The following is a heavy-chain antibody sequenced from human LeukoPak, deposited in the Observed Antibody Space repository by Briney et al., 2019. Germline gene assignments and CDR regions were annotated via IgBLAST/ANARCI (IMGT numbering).Heavy chain of an antibody. CDR3: ARNQEIDYYDSSGFYWGVEY. J-gene: IGHJ4*02. CDR1: GFTFSSYA. V-gene: IGHV3-30-3*01. Sequence: PGGSLRLSCAASGFTFSSYAMHWVRQAPGKGLEWVAVISYDGSNKYYADSVKGRFTISRDNAKNSLYLQMDSLRAEDTAVYYCARNQEIDYYDSSGFYWGVEYWGQGTLVTVSS. D-gene: IGHD3-22*01. CDR2: ISYDGSNK.